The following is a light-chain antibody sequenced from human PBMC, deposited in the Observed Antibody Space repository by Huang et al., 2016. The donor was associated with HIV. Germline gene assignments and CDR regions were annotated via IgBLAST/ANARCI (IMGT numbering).Light chain of an antibody. J-gene: IGKJ1*01. CDR3: QQSYSAPRT. Sequence: DIQMTQSPSSLSASVGDRVTITCRASQSIGTYLNWYQQTPGKAPKVLIYGASSLQSGVPSRFSGSGSGTHFTLTISSLQPEELAIYYCQQSYSAPRTCGQGTKVEIK. CDR2: GAS. CDR1: QSIGTY. V-gene: IGKV1-39*01.